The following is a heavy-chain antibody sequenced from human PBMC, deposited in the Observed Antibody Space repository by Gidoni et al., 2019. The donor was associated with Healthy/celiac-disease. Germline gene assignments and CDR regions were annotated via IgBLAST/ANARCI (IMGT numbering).Heavy chain of an antibody. D-gene: IGHD2-2*01. V-gene: IGHV3-11*01. CDR2: ISSSGSTI. Sequence: LRLSCAASGFTFSDYYMSWIRQAPGKGLEWVSYISSSGSTIYYADSVKGRCTISRDNAKNSLYLQMNSLRAEDTAVYYCARGVEMASSSRYFDLWGRGTLVTVSS. CDR3: ARGVEMASSSRYFDL. J-gene: IGHJ2*01. CDR1: GFTFSDYY.